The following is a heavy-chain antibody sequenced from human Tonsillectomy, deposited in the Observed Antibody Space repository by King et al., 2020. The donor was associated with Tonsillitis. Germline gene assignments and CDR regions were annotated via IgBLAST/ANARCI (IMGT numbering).Heavy chain of an antibody. CDR3: VGSSSWRQPPQNYYYYGMDV. D-gene: IGHD2-2*01. V-gene: IGHV3-30*03. CDR2: ISYDGSNI. Sequence: VQLVESGGGVVQPGRSLRLSCAASGFTLSNYGMHWVRQAPGKGLEWVAVISYDGSNIYHADSVKGRFTISRDNSKNTLYLQMSSLRAEDTAVYYCVGSSSWRQPPQNYYYYGMDVWGQGTTVTVSS. CDR1: GFTLSNYG. J-gene: IGHJ6*02.